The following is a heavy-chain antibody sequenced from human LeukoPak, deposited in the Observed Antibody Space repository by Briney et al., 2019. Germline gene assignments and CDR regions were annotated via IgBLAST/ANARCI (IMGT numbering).Heavy chain of an antibody. D-gene: IGHD3-10*02. Sequence: GGSLRLSCAASGFTFSSFWMSWVRQAPGKGLEWVANINQDGGDKYYVDSVKGRFTISRDNAKNSLYLQMNSLRAEDTAVYYCVRDCSGMWIDYWGQGTLVTVSS. V-gene: IGHV3-7*01. CDR3: VRDCSGMWIDY. CDR2: INQDGGDK. J-gene: IGHJ4*02. CDR1: GFTFSSFW.